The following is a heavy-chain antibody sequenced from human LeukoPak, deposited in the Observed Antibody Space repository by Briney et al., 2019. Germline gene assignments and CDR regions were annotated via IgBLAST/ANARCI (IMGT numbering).Heavy chain of an antibody. CDR1: GYTFTSYG. V-gene: IGHV1-18*01. CDR3: ARDRGYYYGSGSHLGY. D-gene: IGHD3-10*01. J-gene: IGHJ4*02. Sequence: ASVKVSCTASGYTFTSYGISWVRQAPGQGLEWMGWISAYNGNTNYAQKLQGRVTMTTDTSTSTAYMELRSLRSDDTAVYYCARDRGYYYGSGSHLGYWGQGTLVTVSS. CDR2: ISAYNGNT.